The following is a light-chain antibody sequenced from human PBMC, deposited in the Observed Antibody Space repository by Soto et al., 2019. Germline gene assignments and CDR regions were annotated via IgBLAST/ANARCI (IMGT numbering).Light chain of an antibody. CDR2: AAS. V-gene: IGKV1-9*01. Sequence: IQLTQSPSSLSASVGDRVTITCRASQGISSYLAWYQQKPGKAPKLLIYAASTLQSGVPSRFSGSGSGTDFTLTISSLQSEDFAVYYCQQYNNWPLTFGAGTKV. CDR3: QQYNNWPLT. J-gene: IGKJ4*01. CDR1: QGISSY.